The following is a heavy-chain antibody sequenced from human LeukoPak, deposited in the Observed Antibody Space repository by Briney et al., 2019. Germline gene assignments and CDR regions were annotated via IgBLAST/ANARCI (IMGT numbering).Heavy chain of an antibody. Sequence: SQTLSLTCTVSGGSISSGSYYWSWIRQPAGKGLEWIGRIYTSGSTNYNPSLKSRVTISVDTSKNQFSLKLSSVTAADTAVYYCASKLYGDYRGFDYWGQGTLVTVSS. CDR2: IYTSGST. CDR1: GGSISSGSYY. J-gene: IGHJ4*02. V-gene: IGHV4-61*02. D-gene: IGHD4-17*01. CDR3: ASKLYGDYRGFDY.